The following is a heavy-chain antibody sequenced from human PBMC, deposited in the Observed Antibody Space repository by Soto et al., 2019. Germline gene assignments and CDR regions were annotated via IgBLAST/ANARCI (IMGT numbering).Heavy chain of an antibody. V-gene: IGHV4-38-2*01. CDR2: IYHTGTT. D-gene: IGHD3-10*01. Sequence: SETLSLTCDVSGYAISSGFYWAWIRQPPGKRLEWIGNIYHTGTTYYNPSLKSRVTMSVDTSKNQFSLRLSSVTAADTAVFYCARVRTVGMSGSPGHSWGQGTMVTVYS. CDR1: GYAISSGFY. CDR3: ARVRTVGMSGSPGHS. J-gene: IGHJ4*02.